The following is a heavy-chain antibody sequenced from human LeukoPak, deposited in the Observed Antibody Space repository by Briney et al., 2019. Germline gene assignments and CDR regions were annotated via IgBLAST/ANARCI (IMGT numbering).Heavy chain of an antibody. V-gene: IGHV3-64*01. D-gene: IGHD3-22*01. J-gene: IGHJ3*02. CDR2: ISSNGGST. CDR1: GFTFSSYA. Sequence: GGSLRLSCAASGFTFSSYAMHWVRQAPGKGLEYVSAISSNGGSTYYANSVKGRFTISRDNSKNTLYLQMGSLRAEDMAVYYCARVSIVVAGAFDIWGQGTMVTVSS. CDR3: ARVSIVVAGAFDI.